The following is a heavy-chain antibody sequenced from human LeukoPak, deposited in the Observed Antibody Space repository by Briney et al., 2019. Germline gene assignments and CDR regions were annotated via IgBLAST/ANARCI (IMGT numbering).Heavy chain of an antibody. J-gene: IGHJ4*02. CDR3: ATTNLRFLEWLPPDY. CDR2: FDPEDGET. Sequence: ASVNVSCKFSGYTLTELSMHWVRQAPGKGLEWMGVFDPEDGETIYAQKFQGRVTMTEDTSTDTAYMELSSLRSEDTAVYYCATTNLRFLEWLPPDYWGQGTLVTVSS. CDR1: GYTLTELS. V-gene: IGHV1-24*01. D-gene: IGHD3-3*01.